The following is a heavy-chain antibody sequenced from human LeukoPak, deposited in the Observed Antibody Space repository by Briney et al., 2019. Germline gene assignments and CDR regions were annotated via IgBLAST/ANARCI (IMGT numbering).Heavy chain of an antibody. CDR1: GGSISSSSYF. J-gene: IGHJ4*02. Sequence: PSETLSLTCTVSGGSISSSSYFWGWIRQPPGKGLEWIGSIYSSGSTYYNPSLKSRVTISVDTSKNQFSLKLSSVTAADTAVYYCAREKGEYSSLGARRGPFDYWGQGTLVTVSS. CDR2: IYSSGST. CDR3: AREKGEYSSLGARRGPFDY. D-gene: IGHD6-6*01. V-gene: IGHV4-39*07.